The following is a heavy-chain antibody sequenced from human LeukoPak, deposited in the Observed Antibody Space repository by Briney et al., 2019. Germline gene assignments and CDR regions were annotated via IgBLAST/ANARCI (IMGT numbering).Heavy chain of an antibody. J-gene: IGHJ4*02. CDR1: GGSFSSYY. V-gene: IGHV4-59*08. D-gene: IGHD1-26*01. CDR3: ARQFSGSYSHFDY. Sequence: PSETLSLTCAVYGGSFSSYYWSWIRQPPGKGLEWIGYIYYSGSTNYNPSLKSRVTISVDTSKNQFSLKLSSVTAADTAVYYCARQFSGSYSHFDYWGQGTLVTVSS. CDR2: IYYSGST.